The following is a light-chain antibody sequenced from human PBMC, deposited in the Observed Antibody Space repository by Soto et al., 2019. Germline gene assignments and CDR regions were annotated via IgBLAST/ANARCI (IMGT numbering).Light chain of an antibody. CDR2: EVI. CDR3: SSYTSGSTWV. J-gene: IGLJ3*02. CDR1: SSDVGAYNY. Sequence: QSALTQPASVSGSPGQSITISCTGTSSDVGAYNYFSWYQQHPGKAPKLMIYEVIHRPSGVSHRFSGSKSGNTASLTISGLQAEDAGDYYCSSYTSGSTWVFGGGTKVTVL. V-gene: IGLV2-14*01.